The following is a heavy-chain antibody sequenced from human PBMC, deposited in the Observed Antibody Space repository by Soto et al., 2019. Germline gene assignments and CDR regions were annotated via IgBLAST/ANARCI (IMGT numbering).Heavy chain of an antibody. J-gene: IGHJ4*02. D-gene: IGHD2-15*01. Sequence: GGSLRLSCAASGFTFSSYSMNWVRQAPGKGLEWVSSISSSSSYIYYADSVKGQFTISRNNAKNSLYLQMNGLRAEDTAVYYCARVYLATSCSGGSCYSAAGYYFDCWGQGTLVTVSS. V-gene: IGHV3-21*01. CDR3: ARVYLATSCSGGSCYSAAGYYFDC. CDR2: ISSSSSYI. CDR1: GFTFSSYS.